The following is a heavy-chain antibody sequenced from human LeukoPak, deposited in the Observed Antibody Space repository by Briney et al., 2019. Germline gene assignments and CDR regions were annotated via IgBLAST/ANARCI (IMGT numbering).Heavy chain of an antibody. CDR1: GFTFSNYA. J-gene: IGHJ6*02. D-gene: IGHD3-10*01. Sequence: PGGSLRLSCAASGFTFSNYAMSWVRQAPGKGLEWVSTISGSGDSTYYADSVRGRLTISRDNSKNTLYLQMNSLTAEDTAFYYCAKVPYSDYGSGRPPFMEVRGQGTTVIVSS. V-gene: IGHV3-23*01. CDR3: AKVPYSDYGSGRPPFMEV. CDR2: ISGSGDST.